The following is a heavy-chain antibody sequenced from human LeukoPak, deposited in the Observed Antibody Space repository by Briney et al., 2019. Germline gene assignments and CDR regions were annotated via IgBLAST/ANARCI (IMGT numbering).Heavy chain of an antibody. J-gene: IGHJ4*02. D-gene: IGHD3-22*01. V-gene: IGHV4-61*02. CDR1: GGSISSGSYY. Sequence: SETLSLTCTVSGGSISSGSYYWSWIRQPAGTGLEWIGRIYTSGSTNYNPSLKSRVTISVDTSKNQFSLKLSSVTAADTAVYYCAREGYYDSSGYYYFDYWGQGTLVTVSS. CDR2: IYTSGST. CDR3: AREGYYDSSGYYYFDY.